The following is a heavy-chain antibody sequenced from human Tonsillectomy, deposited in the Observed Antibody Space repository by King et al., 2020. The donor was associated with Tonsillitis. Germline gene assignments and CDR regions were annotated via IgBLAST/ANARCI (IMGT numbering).Heavy chain of an antibody. D-gene: IGHD6-13*01. J-gene: IGHJ4*02. CDR2: ISGSGGST. CDR1: GFTFSSYA. V-gene: IGHV3-23*04. Sequence: VQLVESGGGLVQPGGSLRLSCAASGFTFSSYAMSWVRQAPGKGLEWVSAISGSGGSTYYADSVKGRFTVSRDNSKNTLYLEMNSLRAEDTAVYHCAKDPIAAAGGREYYWGQGTRVTVSS. CDR3: AKDPIAAAGGREYY.